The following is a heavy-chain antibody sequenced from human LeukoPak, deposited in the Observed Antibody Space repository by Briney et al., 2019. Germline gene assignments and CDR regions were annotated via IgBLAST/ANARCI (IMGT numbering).Heavy chain of an antibody. J-gene: IGHJ3*02. CDR1: GGSISSDGYY. D-gene: IGHD4/OR15-4a*01. V-gene: IGHV4-61*08. CDR2: ISYSGST. CDR3: ARGNANDAFDI. Sequence: SQTLSLTCTVSGGSISSDGYYWSWIRQPPGRGLEWIADISYSGSTNYNPSLKSRVTISVDTSKNQFSLKLSSVTAADTAVYYCARGNANDAFDIWGQGTMVTVSS.